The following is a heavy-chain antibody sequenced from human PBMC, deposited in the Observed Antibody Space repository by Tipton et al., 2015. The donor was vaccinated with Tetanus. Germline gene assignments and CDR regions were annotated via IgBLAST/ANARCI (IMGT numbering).Heavy chain of an antibody. D-gene: IGHD3-3*02. CDR2: ISYDGSNK. CDR3: ATQGERFWSGYYSWFDP. CDR1: GFTFSSYA. Sequence: SLRLSCAASGFTFSSYAMHWVRQAPGKGLEWVAVISYDGSNKYYADSVKGRFTISRDNSKNTLYLQMNSLRAEDTAVYYCATQGERFWSGYYSWFDPWGQGTLVTVSS. J-gene: IGHJ5*02. V-gene: IGHV3-30*04.